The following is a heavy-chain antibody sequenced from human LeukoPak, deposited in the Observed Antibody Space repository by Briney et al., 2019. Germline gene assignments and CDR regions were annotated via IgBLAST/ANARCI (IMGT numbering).Heavy chain of an antibody. V-gene: IGHV1-18*01. CDR2: ISAYNGNT. CDR3: ARDRITMTRFHFHH. Sequence: ASVKGSCKASGYTFTSYGISWVRQAPGQGLEWMGWISAYNGNTNYAQKLQGRVTMTTDTSTRTVSTELRSRRSDDPAVYYCARDRITMTRFHFHHWGQGTLVTVSS. D-gene: IGHD3-3*01. J-gene: IGHJ4*02. CDR1: GYTFTSYG.